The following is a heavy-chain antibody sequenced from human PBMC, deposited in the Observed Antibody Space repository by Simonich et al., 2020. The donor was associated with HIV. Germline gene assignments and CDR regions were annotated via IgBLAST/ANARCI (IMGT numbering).Heavy chain of an antibody. CDR1: GGSFSGYY. D-gene: IGHD2-2*01. Sequence: QVQLQQWGAGLLKPSETLSLTCSVYGGSFSGYYWSWIRQPPGKGLEWIGEINHRGSTNYNPSLKSRVTISVETSKNQFSLKLSSVTAADTAVYYCARGFYQRLYYFDYWGQGTLVTVSS. CDR2: INHRGST. CDR3: ARGFYQRLYYFDY. J-gene: IGHJ4*02. V-gene: IGHV4-34*01.